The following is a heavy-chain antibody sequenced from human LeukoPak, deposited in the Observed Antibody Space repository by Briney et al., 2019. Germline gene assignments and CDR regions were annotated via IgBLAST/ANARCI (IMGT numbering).Heavy chain of an antibody. CDR3: ARDLKTGGLDY. CDR1: GFTVSVNY. V-gene: IGHV3-53*01. J-gene: IGHJ4*02. D-gene: IGHD3-10*01. Sequence: PGGSLRLSCAASGFTVSVNYMSWVRQAPGKGLEWVSVIYSGGSTYYADSVKGRFTISRDNSKNTLFLQMNSLRAEDTAVYYCARDLKTGGLDYWGQGTLVTVSS. CDR2: IYSGGST.